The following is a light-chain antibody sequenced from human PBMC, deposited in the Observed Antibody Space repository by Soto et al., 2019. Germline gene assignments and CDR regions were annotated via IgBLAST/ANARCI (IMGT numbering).Light chain of an antibody. J-gene: IGKJ4*01. CDR3: QQYGSSPT. V-gene: IGKV3-20*01. CDR1: QSVRNNF. CDR2: GAS. Sequence: EIVLTQSPGTLSLSPGERATLSCRASQSVRNNFLAWYQQKPGQAPWLLIYGASSRATGIPDRFSGSGSGTDFTLTISGLESEDLAVYYCQQYGSSPTFGGGTKVEIK.